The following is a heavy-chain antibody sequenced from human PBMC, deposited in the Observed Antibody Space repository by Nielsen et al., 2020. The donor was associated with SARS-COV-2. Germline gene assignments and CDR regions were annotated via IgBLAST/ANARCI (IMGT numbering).Heavy chain of an antibody. V-gene: IGHV3-48*01. Sequence: GGSLRLSCAASGFTFSSYSMNWVRQAPGKGLEWVSYISSSSSTIYYADSVKGRFTISRDNAKNSLYLQMNSLRAEDTALYYCAKDKGITMVRGVISVLDYGMDVWGQGTTVTVSS. CDR2: ISSSSSTI. CDR3: AKDKGITMVRGVISVLDYGMDV. J-gene: IGHJ6*02. D-gene: IGHD3-10*01. CDR1: GFTFSSYS.